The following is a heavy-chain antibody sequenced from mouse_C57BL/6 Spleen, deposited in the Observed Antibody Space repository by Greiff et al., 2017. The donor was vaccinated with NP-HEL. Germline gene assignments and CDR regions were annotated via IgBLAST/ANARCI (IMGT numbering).Heavy chain of an antibody. CDR2: IDPSDSYT. CDR1: GYTFTSYW. V-gene: IGHV1-69*01. D-gene: IGHD3-2*02. J-gene: IGHJ2*01. Sequence: VQLQQPGAELVMPGASVKLSCKASGYTFTSYWMHWVKQRPGQGLEWIGEIDPSDSYTNYNQKFKGKSTLTVDKSSSTAYMQLSSLTSEDSAVYYCARKGLRLPLDYWGQGTTLTVSS. CDR3: ARKGLRLPLDY.